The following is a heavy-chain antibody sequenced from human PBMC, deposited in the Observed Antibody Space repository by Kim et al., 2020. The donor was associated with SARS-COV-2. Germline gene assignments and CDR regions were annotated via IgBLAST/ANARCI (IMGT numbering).Heavy chain of an antibody. CDR2: TYYRSKWYN. D-gene: IGHD6-13*01. CDR3: ARDRWIFAIAAAGSQGPDAFDI. CDR1: GDSVSSNSAA. Sequence: SQTLSLTCAISGDSVSSNSAAWNWIRQSPSRGLEWLGRTYYRSKWYNDYAVSVKSRITINPDTSKNQFSLQLNSVTPEDTAVYYCARDRWIFAIAAAGSQGPDAFDIWGQGTMVTVSS. J-gene: IGHJ3*02. V-gene: IGHV6-1*01.